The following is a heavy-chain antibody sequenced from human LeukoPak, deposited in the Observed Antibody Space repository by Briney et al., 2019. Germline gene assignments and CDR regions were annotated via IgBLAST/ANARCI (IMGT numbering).Heavy chain of an antibody. J-gene: IGHJ3*02. CDR2: ISWNSGSI. CDR3: AKEDSSGWYSSAFDI. V-gene: IGHV3-9*01. D-gene: IGHD6-19*01. Sequence: PGRSLRLSCAASRFTFDDYAMHWVRQAPGKGLEWVSGISWNSGSIGYADSVKGRFTISRDNAKNSLYLQMNSLRAEDTALYYCAKEDSSGWYSSAFDIWGQGTMVTVSS. CDR1: RFTFDDYA.